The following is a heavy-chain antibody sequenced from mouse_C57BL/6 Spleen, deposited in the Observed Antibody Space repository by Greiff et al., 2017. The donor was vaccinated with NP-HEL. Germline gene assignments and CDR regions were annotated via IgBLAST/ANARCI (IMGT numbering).Heavy chain of an antibody. CDR3: AREEGYGNYPYWYFDV. J-gene: IGHJ1*03. CDR1: GFTFTDYY. Sequence: EVQLQQSGPVLVKPGPSVKISCKASGFTFTDYYMHWVKQSHGKSLEWIGLVYPYNGGTSYNQKFKGKATLTVDTSSSTAYMELNSLTSEDSAVYYCAREEGYGNYPYWYFDVWGTGTTVTVSS. D-gene: IGHD2-1*01. CDR2: VYPYNGGT. V-gene: IGHV1-36*01.